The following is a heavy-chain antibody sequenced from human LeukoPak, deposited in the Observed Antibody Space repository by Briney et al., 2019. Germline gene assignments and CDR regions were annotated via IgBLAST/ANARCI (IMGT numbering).Heavy chain of an antibody. Sequence: PAETLSLTCSDSGGAISSYCWSWIRQAPGKGQDWMGSIYCRGSTNYNPSLKSRVTISVDTSKNQFSLKLSSVTAGGTAVYYCAREVMITFGGVIDLTGMDVWGKGATVTVSS. CDR2: IYCRGST. CDR3: AREVMITFGGVIDLTGMDV. V-gene: IGHV4-59*01. J-gene: IGHJ6*01. D-gene: IGHD3-16*02. CDR1: GGAISSYC.